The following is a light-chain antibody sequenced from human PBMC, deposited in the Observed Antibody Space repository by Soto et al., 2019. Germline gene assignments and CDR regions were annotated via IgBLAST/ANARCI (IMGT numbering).Light chain of an antibody. J-gene: IGLJ2*01. CDR2: SSN. V-gene: IGLV1-44*01. CDR3: AAWDGSLNGVV. CDR1: SSNIGSHT. Sequence: QSVLTQPPSASGTPGQRVTIPCSGSSSNIGSHTVNWYQQLPGTAPKLLVYSSNQRPSGVPDRFSGSKSGTSASLAISGLQSEDKADYYCAAWDGSLNGVVFGGGTKLTVL.